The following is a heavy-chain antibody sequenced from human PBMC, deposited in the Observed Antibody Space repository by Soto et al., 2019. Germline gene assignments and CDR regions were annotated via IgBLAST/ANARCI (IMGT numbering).Heavy chain of an antibody. J-gene: IGHJ4*02. CDR3: AKVSHIYDYGDYVPFDY. CDR1: GFTFSSYA. CDR2: ISGSGGST. Sequence: GGSLRLSCAASGFTFSSYAMSWVRQAPGKGLEWVSAISGSGGSTYYADSVKGRFTISRDNSKNTLYLQMNSLRAEDTAVYYCAKVSHIYDYGDYVPFDYWGQGTLVTVSS. V-gene: IGHV3-23*01. D-gene: IGHD4-17*01.